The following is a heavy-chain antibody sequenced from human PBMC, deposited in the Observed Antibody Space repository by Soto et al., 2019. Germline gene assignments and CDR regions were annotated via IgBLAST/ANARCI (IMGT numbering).Heavy chain of an antibody. V-gene: IGHV3-30-3*01. CDR1: GFTFSNYA. CDR2: ISYDGSNK. CDR3: ARDPLAVERPY. Sequence: QVQLVESGGGVVQPGRSLRLSCAASGFTFSNYAMHWVRQAPGKGLEWVAVISYDGSNKYYADSVKGRFTISRDNSKNTLYLQMNSLSAEDTAVYYCARDPLAVERPYWGQGTLVTVSS. D-gene: IGHD6-19*01. J-gene: IGHJ4*02.